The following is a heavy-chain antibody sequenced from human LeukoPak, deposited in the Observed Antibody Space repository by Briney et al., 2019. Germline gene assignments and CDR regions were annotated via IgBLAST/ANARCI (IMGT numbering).Heavy chain of an antibody. CDR1: GGSISSYY. Sequence: SETLSLTCTISGGSISSYYWSWIRQPPGKGLEWIGYIYYSGSTNYNPSLKSRVTISVDTSKNQFSLKLSSVTAADTAVYYCARAILGAAAGMDWYFDLWGRGTLVTVSS. J-gene: IGHJ2*01. V-gene: IGHV4-59*01. CDR2: IYYSGST. CDR3: ARAILGAAAGMDWYFDL. D-gene: IGHD6-13*01.